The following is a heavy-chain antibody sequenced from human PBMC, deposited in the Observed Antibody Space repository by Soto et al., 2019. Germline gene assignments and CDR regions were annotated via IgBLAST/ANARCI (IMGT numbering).Heavy chain of an antibody. CDR3: ARVGSGYQLAY. CDR2: IYYSGST. V-gene: IGHV4-59*08. J-gene: IGHJ4*02. CDR1: GGSLSRYY. D-gene: IGHD6-25*01. Sequence: ASETLSLPRTVSGGSLSRYYWGWIRQPPGKGLEWIGYIYYSGSTNYNPSLKSRVTISVDTSKNQFSPKLSSVTAADTAVYYCARVGSGYQLAYSGQGTLVIGSS.